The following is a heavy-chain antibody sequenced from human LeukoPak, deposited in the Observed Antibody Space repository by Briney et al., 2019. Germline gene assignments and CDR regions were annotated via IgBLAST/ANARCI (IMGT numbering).Heavy chain of an antibody. V-gene: IGHV3-21*01. CDR1: GFTFADYG. CDR3: ARGPSGSYSAFDI. D-gene: IGHD1-26*01. J-gene: IGHJ3*02. CDR2: ITSSSTSM. Sequence: PGGSLRLSCAASGFTFADYGMSWGRHAPGKGLEWVSSITSSSTSMYYADPVKGRFTISRDNAKNSLSLQMNSLRDEDTAVYDCARGPSGSYSAFDIWGQGTMVTVSA.